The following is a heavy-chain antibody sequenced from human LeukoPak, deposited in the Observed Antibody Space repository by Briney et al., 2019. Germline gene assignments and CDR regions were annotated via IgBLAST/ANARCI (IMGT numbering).Heavy chain of an antibody. V-gene: IGHV4-59*08. Sequence: SETLSLTCTVSDGSIGIYYWSWIRQPPGKALEWIGQIHYSGSTNYNPSLRSRVTMSLDTSKNQFSLKLSSVTAADTALYYCARRERWLQSRVDAFDMWGQGTMVTVSS. CDR2: IHYSGST. D-gene: IGHD5-24*01. CDR1: DGSIGIYY. CDR3: ARRERWLQSRVDAFDM. J-gene: IGHJ3*02.